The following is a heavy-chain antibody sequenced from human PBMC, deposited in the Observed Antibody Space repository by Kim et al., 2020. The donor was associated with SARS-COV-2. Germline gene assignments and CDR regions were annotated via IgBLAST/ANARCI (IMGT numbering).Heavy chain of an antibody. D-gene: IGHD3-9*01. CDR1: GGSISSYY. J-gene: IGHJ1*01. V-gene: IGHV4-59*01. CDR2: IYYSGST. CDR3: ARAYYDILTGYYPEYFQH. Sequence: SETLSLTCTVSGGSISSYYWSWIRQPPGQGLEWIGYIYYSGSTNYNPSLKSRVTISVDTSKNQFSLKLSSVTAADTAVYYCARAYYDILTGYYPEYFQHWGQGTRVTVSS.